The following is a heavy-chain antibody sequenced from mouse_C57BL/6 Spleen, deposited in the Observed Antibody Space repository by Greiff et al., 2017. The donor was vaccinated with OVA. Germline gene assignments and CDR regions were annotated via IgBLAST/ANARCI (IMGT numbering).Heavy chain of an antibody. CDR2: ISSGGDYI. D-gene: IGHD2-1*01. CDR1: GFTFSSYA. Sequence: EVQVVESGEGLVKPGGSLKLSCAASGFTFSSYAMSWVRQTPEKRLEWVAYISSGGDYIYYADTVKGRFTISRDNARNTLYLQMSSLKSEDTAMYYCTRENGNYGYAMDYWGQGTSVTVSS. CDR3: TRENGNYGYAMDY. V-gene: IGHV5-9-1*02. J-gene: IGHJ4*01.